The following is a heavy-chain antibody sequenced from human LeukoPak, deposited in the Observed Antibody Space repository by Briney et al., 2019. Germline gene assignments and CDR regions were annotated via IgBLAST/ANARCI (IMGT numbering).Heavy chain of an antibody. D-gene: IGHD3-22*01. V-gene: IGHV3-72*01. CDR1: GFIFSDHY. CDR2: AKNKVNSYTT. CDR3: TRLLHYYDSIDWFDP. J-gene: IGHJ5*02. Sequence: GGSLRLSCAASGFIFSDHYMDWVRQAPGKGLEWVGRAKNKVNSYTTIYAASVKGRFTISRDDSKNSLYLQMNSLKTEDTAVYYCTRLLHYYDSIDWFDPWGQGTLVTVSS.